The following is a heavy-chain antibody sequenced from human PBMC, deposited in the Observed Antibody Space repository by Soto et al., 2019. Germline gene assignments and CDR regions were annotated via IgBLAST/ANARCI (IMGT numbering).Heavy chain of an antibody. CDR1: GYTFTSYA. CDR3: AREVVVVPAENWFDP. D-gene: IGHD2-2*01. CDR2: INAGNGNT. J-gene: IGHJ5*02. V-gene: IGHV1-3*01. Sequence: ASVKVSCKASGYTFTSYAMHWVRQAPGQRLEWMGWINAGNGNTKYSQKFQGRVTITRDTSASTACMELSSLRSEDTAVYYCAREVVVVPAENWFDPWGQGTLVTVSS.